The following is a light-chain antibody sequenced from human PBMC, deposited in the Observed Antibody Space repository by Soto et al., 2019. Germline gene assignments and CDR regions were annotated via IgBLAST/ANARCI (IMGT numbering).Light chain of an antibody. CDR1: SSDVGSYNL. Sequence: QSVLTQPASVSGAPVQSITISCTGTSSDVGSYNLVSWYQQHPGKAPKLMIYEGSKRPSGVSNRFSGSKSGNTASLTLSGLQAEDEADYYCCSYAGSSTYVFGTGSKVTVL. V-gene: IGLV2-23*01. CDR2: EGS. CDR3: CSYAGSSTYV. J-gene: IGLJ1*01.